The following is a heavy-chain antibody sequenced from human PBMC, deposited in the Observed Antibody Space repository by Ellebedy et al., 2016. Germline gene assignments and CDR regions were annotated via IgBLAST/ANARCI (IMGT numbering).Heavy chain of an antibody. D-gene: IGHD4-17*01. V-gene: IGHV3-23*01. CDR3: YYGHYSGS. CDR2: ISGVGDIT. J-gene: IGHJ4*02. CDR1: GLNFNTFF. Sequence: GGSLRLXCTASGLNFNTFFMSWVRQAPGGGLEWISTISGVGDITFSADSVKGRFTISRDNSRNTLYLQMDSLRAADTAVYYCYYGHYSGSWGQGTLVTVSS.